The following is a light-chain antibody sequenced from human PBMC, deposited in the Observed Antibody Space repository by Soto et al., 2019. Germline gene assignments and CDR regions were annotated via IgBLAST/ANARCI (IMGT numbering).Light chain of an antibody. Sequence: LTQPASVSGSPGQSITISCAGTSSDLGAYKYVSWYQQHPDKAPKLILYEVSRRPSGVSNRFSGSKSGNTASLTISGLLAEDEADYSCSSYTNTSNLVLGSGTKV. CDR1: SSDLGAYKY. CDR2: EVS. V-gene: IGLV2-14*03. CDR3: SSYTNTSNLV. J-gene: IGLJ1*01.